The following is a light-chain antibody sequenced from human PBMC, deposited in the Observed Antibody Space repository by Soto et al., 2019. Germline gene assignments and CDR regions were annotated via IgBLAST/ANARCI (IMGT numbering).Light chain of an antibody. J-gene: IGLJ2*01. CDR3: SSYTSTNTPVV. CDR2: EVT. CDR1: SSDVGGYNY. V-gene: IGLV2-14*01. Sequence: QSALTQPASVSGSHGRTITISCTGTSSDVGGYNYVSWYQQYPGKAPKLLTYEVTNRPSGVSNRFSGSKSGNVASLTISGLQAEDEADYYCSSYTSTNTPVVFGRGTKLTVL.